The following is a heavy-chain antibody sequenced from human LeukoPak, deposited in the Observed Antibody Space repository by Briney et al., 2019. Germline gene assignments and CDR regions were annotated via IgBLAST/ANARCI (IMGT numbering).Heavy chain of an antibody. J-gene: IGHJ6*03. D-gene: IGHD4-17*01. CDR3: ARGYGSYYYYYMDV. Sequence: GASVKDSCKASGYTFTSHGISWVRQAPGQGLEWMGWISTYNGNTNYAQKLQGRVSMTTDTSTSTAYMELSSLRSEDTAVYYCARGYGSYYYYYMDVWGKGTTVTVSS. CDR1: GYTFTSHG. CDR2: ISTYNGNT. V-gene: IGHV1-18*01.